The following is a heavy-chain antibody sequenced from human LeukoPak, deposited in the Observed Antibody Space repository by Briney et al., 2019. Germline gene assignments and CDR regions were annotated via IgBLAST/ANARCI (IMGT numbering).Heavy chain of an antibody. CDR2: IYSDSTT. Sequence: GGSLRLSCAASGFTVSSNYMTWVRQAPGKGLECVSIIYSDSTTYYADSVRARFIISRDNSKNTLYLQMNSLRAEDTAVYYCAGGGNSVLDYWGQGTLVTVSS. D-gene: IGHD4-23*01. CDR1: GFTVSSNY. CDR3: AGGGNSVLDY. V-gene: IGHV3-66*01. J-gene: IGHJ4*02.